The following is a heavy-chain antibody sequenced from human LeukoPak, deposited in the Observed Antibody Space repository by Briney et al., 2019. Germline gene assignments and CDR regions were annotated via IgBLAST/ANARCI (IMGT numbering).Heavy chain of an antibody. CDR1: GYTFTGYY. V-gene: IGHV1-2*02. J-gene: IGHJ4*02. Sequence: GASVKVSCKASGYTFTGYYMHWVRQAPGQGLEWMGWINPNSGGTNYAQKFQGRVTMTRDTSISTAYMELSRLRSDDTAVYYCARDSPYYDSSGYSRANFDYWGQGTLVTASS. D-gene: IGHD3-22*01. CDR2: INPNSGGT. CDR3: ARDSPYYDSSGYSRANFDY.